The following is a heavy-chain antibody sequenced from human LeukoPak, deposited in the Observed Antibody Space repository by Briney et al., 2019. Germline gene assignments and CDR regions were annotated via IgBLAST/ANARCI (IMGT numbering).Heavy chain of an antibody. V-gene: IGHV3-74*01. Sequence: PGGSLRLSCAASGFTFSSYWMHWVRQAPGKGLVWVSRINGDGSSTTYADSVKGRFTISRDNAKNTLYLQMNSLRAEDTAVYYCAREYLGYFDWYNADGAFDIWGQGTMVTVSS. CDR2: INGDGSST. CDR1: GFTFSSYW. CDR3: AREYLGYFDWYNADGAFDI. D-gene: IGHD3-9*01. J-gene: IGHJ3*02.